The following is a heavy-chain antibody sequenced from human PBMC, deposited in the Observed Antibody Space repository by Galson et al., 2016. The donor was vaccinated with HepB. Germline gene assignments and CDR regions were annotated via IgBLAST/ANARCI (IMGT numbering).Heavy chain of an antibody. J-gene: IGHJ4*02. CDR2: MYSRGGA. CDR1: GYSVATNY. Sequence: SLRLSCAGSGYSVATNYMIWVRQAPGEGLEWVSLMYSRGGAFYADSVTGRFTISRDNSKNTLYLQMNNLRAEDTAVYYCASSHTGGYWGQGTLVTVSS. V-gene: IGHV3-66*01. CDR3: ASSHTGGY. D-gene: IGHD3-16*01.